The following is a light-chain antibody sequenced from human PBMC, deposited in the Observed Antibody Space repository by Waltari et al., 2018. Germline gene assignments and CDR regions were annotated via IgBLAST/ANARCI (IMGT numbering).Light chain of an antibody. CDR2: GAS. J-gene: IGKJ1*01. CDR3: QQYNNWPPWT. V-gene: IGKV3-15*01. Sequence: ETVMTQSPATLSVSPGERATLSCRTSRTISSNLAWYKQKPGQAPMLLLYGASIRATGVPARFSGSGSGTQFTLTIHSLQSEDFAVYYCQQYNNWPPWTFGQGTKVEIK. CDR1: RTISSN.